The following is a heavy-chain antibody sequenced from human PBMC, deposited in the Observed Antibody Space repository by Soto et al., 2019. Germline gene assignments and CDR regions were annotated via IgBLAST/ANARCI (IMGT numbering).Heavy chain of an antibody. V-gene: IGHV1-18*01. CDR1: GYAIASYY. Sequence: GVPVEASSKASGYAIASYYMSWVRQAPGQGLEWMGWISAYNGNTNYAQKLQGRVTMTTDTSTSTAYMELRSLRSDDTAVYSCARASPPPREWGQGTLVTSPQ. J-gene: IGHJ4*02. CDR3: ARASPPPRE. CDR2: ISAYNGNT.